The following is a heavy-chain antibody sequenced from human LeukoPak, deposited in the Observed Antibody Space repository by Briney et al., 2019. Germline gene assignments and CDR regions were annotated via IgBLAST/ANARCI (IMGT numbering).Heavy chain of an antibody. CDR1: RFTFSGYT. Sequence: GGSLRLSCAVSRFTFSGYTMHWVRQAPGKGLEWLAVISSDGCDTFYADSVKGRFTISRDNSKNTLYLQIDGLRVDDTAVYYCARDKSSQRPYFLDSWGQGTPVTVSS. D-gene: IGHD3-9*01. J-gene: IGHJ4*02. V-gene: IGHV3-30*04. CDR2: ISSDGCDT. CDR3: ARDKSSQRPYFLDS.